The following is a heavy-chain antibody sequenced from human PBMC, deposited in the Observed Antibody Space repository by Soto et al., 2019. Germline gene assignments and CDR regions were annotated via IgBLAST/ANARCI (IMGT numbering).Heavy chain of an antibody. CDR1: GASITGAKDY. D-gene: IGHD3-10*01. J-gene: IGHJ3*02. CDR3: ARARGKRNRNAFNI. V-gene: IGHV4-39*01. CDR2: IHYTENT. Sequence: SETLSLTCTVAGASITGAKDYWGWIRQPPEKGLDWIGSIHYTENTYYNPALRNRVAMSVDTSRNQISLTLSSVNAADTAVYYCARARGKRNRNAFNIWGQGTTVTVSS.